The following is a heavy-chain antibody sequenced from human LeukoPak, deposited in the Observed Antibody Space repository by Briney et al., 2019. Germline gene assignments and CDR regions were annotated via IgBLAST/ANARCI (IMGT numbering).Heavy chain of an antibody. Sequence: GGSLRLSCAASGFTFSSYDMHWVRHATGKGLEWVSAIGTAGDTYYPGSVKGRFTISRENAKNSLYLQMNSLRAGDTAVYYCARDPPYYYGSGVGYGMDVWGQGTTVTVSS. CDR2: IGTAGDT. D-gene: IGHD3-10*01. V-gene: IGHV3-13*01. CDR3: ARDPPYYYGSGVGYGMDV. CDR1: GFTFSSYD. J-gene: IGHJ6*02.